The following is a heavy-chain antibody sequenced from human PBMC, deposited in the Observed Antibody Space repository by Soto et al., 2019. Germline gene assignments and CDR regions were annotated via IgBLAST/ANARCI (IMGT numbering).Heavy chain of an antibody. V-gene: IGHV3-33*01. J-gene: IGHJ3*02. Sequence: QVQLVESGGGVVQPGRSLRLSCAASGFTFSSYGMHWVRQAPGKGLEWVAVIWYDGSNKYSADSVKGRFTISRYNSKNTLYLQMNSLSAEDTAVYYFARVNNWNYPPETEDAFDICGQGTMVTVSS. D-gene: IGHD1-7*01. CDR2: IWYDGSNK. CDR1: GFTFSSYG. CDR3: ARVNNWNYPPETEDAFDI.